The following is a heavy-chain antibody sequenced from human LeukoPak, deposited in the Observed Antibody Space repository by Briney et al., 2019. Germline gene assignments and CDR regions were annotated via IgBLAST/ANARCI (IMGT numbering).Heavy chain of an antibody. D-gene: IGHD6-13*01. Sequence: SETLSLTCTVSGGSISSSSYYWGWIRQPPGKGLEWIGSIYYSGSTYYNPSLKSRVTISVDRSKNQFSLKLSSVTAADTAVYYCARAPGIAAAGSKTFDYWGQGTLVTVSS. V-gene: IGHV4-39*07. J-gene: IGHJ4*02. CDR1: GGSISSSSYY. CDR2: IYYSGST. CDR3: ARAPGIAAAGSKTFDY.